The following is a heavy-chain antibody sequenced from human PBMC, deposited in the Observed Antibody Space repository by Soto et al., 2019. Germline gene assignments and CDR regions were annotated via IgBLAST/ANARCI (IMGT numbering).Heavy chain of an antibody. Sequence: QVQLVQSGAEVKKPGASVKVSCKASGYTFTSYYMHWVRQAPGQGLEWMGIINPSGGSTSYAQKFQGRVTMTRDTSTSTVYMELSSLRSEDTAVYYCARDGGYCSSTSCYSDYYYYMDVWGKGTTVTVSS. D-gene: IGHD2-2*01. J-gene: IGHJ6*03. CDR3: ARDGGYCSSTSCYSDYYYYMDV. CDR1: GYTFTSYY. CDR2: INPSGGST. V-gene: IGHV1-46*03.